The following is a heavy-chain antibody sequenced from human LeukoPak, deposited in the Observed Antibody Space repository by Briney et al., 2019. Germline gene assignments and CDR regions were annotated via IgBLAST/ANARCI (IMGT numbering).Heavy chain of an antibody. Sequence: ASVKVSCKASGYSFTSHYMHWVRQAPGQGLEWMGLINPSGSSTLYAQKFQGRVTMTRDMSTTTDYMELSSLRSEDTAVYYCAREGEYYSESGNLVYASDVWGQGTMVTVTA. CDR3: AREGEYYSESGNLVYASDV. D-gene: IGHD3-10*01. CDR2: INPSGSST. CDR1: GYSFTSHY. V-gene: IGHV1-46*01. J-gene: IGHJ3*01.